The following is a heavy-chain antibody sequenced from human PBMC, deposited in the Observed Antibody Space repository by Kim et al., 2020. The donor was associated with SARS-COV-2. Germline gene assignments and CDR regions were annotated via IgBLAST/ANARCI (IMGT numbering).Heavy chain of an antibody. J-gene: IGHJ6*02. V-gene: IGHV3-7*01. CDR2: IKQDGSAK. Sequence: GGSLRLSCAGTGFTFSDYWLNWVRQAPGKGLEWVANIKQDGSAKNYVDSVKGRFTISRDNAKSSLYLQMNSLRAEDTALYYCTIMTTSWGGWGQGTTVTVS. CDR1: GFTFSDYW. CDR3: TIMTTSWGG. D-gene: IGHD3-16*01.